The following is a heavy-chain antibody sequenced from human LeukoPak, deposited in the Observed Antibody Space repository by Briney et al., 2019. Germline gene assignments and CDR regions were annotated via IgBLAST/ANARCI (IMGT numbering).Heavy chain of an antibody. D-gene: IGHD3-22*01. CDR3: ARDNYDSSGYLFDY. CDR1: GFTFSSYS. J-gene: IGHJ4*02. Sequence: GGSLKLSCAASGFTFSSYSMNWVRQAPGKGLEWVSSISSSSSYIYYADSVKGRFTISRDNAKNSLYLQMNSLRAEDTAVYYCARDNYDSSGYLFDYWGQGTLVTVSS. V-gene: IGHV3-21*01. CDR2: ISSSSSYI.